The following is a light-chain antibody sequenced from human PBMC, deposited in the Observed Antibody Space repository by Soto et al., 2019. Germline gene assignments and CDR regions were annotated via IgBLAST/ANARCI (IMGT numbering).Light chain of an antibody. Sequence: QSVLTQPPSVSGAPGQRVTISCTGSSSNIGAGYDVHWYQQLPGTAPKLLIYGNSNRPSGVPDRFSGSKSGTSASLAITGIQAEDEADYYCQSYDSSLSGSGVVFGGGTQLTVL. CDR1: SSNIGAGYD. CDR3: QSYDSSLSGSGVV. J-gene: IGLJ2*01. CDR2: GNS. V-gene: IGLV1-40*01.